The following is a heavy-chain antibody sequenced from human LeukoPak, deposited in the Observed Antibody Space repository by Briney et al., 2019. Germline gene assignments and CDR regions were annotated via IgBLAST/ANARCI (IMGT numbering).Heavy chain of an antibody. V-gene: IGHV1-46*01. CDR2: INPSGGST. D-gene: IGHD3-22*01. CDR1: GYTFTSYY. CDR3: ARGLSYDSSGYYYDSKYYFDY. J-gene: IGHJ4*02. Sequence: ASVKVSCKASGYTFTSYYMHCVRQAPGQGLEWMGIINPSGGSTSYAQKFQGRVTMTRDMSTSTVYMELSSLRSEDTAVYYCARGLSYDSSGYYYDSKYYFDYWGQGTLVTVSS.